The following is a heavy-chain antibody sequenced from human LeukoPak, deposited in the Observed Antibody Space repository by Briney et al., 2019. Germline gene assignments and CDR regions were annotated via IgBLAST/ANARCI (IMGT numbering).Heavy chain of an antibody. CDR2: IWYDGTNK. J-gene: IGHJ4*02. D-gene: IGHD1-26*01. CDR1: GFTFSSYG. Sequence: GGSLRLSCAASGFTFSSYGMHWVRQAAGKGLEWVAVIWYDGTNKYYADSVKGRFTISRDSSKNTLYLQMNSLRAEDTAVYYCAKMDSGSYYFDYWGQGTLVTVSS. CDR3: AKMDSGSYYFDY. V-gene: IGHV3-33*06.